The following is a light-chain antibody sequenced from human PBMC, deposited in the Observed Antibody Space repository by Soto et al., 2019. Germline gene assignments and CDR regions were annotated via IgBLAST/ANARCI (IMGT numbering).Light chain of an antibody. Sequence: QSALTQPASVSGSPGQSITISCTGTSSDVGGYNYVSWYQQHPGKAPKLMIYDVSNRPSGVPNRFSGSKSGNTASLTISGLQAEDEADYYCSSYTSRSTLVFGTGTKVTVL. CDR3: SSYTSRSTLV. CDR1: SSDVGGYNY. J-gene: IGLJ1*01. V-gene: IGLV2-14*01. CDR2: DVS.